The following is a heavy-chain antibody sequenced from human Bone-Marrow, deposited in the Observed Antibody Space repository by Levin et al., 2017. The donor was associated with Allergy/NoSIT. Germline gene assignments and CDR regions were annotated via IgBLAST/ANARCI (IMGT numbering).Heavy chain of an antibody. Sequence: PGESLKISCPASGFTFDDYGVAWVRQVPRKGLEWVSGLNWNGAAAGYADSVKGRFSISRDNAKKSLFLQMSSLRAEDTALYYCARRAAATVDWYFDLWGRGTLVTVSS. J-gene: IGHJ2*01. CDR2: LNWNGAAA. CDR3: ARRAAATVDWYFDL. D-gene: IGHD1-1*01. V-gene: IGHV3-20*04. CDR1: GFTFDDYG.